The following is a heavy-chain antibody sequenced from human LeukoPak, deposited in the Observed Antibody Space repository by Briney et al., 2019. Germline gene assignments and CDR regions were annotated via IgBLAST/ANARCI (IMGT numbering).Heavy chain of an antibody. D-gene: IGHD3-22*01. Sequence: ASVKVSCKASGYTFTIYDINWVRQATGQGLEWMGWMNPNSGNTGYAQKFQGRVTTTRNTSISTAYMELSSLSSEATAVSYCARGDHYYDSSGYYRGGVDYWGQGTLVTVSS. V-gene: IGHV1-8*03. CDR3: ARGDHYYDSSGYYRGGVDY. J-gene: IGHJ4*02. CDR1: GYTFTIYD. CDR2: MNPNSGNT.